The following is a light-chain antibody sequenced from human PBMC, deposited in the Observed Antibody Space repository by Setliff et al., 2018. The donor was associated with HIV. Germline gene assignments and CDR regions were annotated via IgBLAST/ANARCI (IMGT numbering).Light chain of an antibody. CDR2: EVS. V-gene: IGLV2-8*01. CDR1: SSDVGGYNY. Sequence: TQPPSASGSPGQSVTISCTGTSSDVGGYNYVSWYQQHPGKAPKLMMYEVSKRPSGVPDRFSGSKSGNTASLTVSGLQAEGEADYYCSSYAGSNNQVFGGGTKVTVL. CDR3: SSYAGSNNQV. J-gene: IGLJ2*01.